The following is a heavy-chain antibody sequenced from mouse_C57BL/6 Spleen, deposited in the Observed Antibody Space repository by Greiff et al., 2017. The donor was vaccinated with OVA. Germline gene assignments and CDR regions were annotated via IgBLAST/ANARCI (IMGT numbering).Heavy chain of an antibody. D-gene: IGHD1-1*01. V-gene: IGHV3-6*01. CDR1: GYSITSGYY. J-gene: IGHJ4*01. Sequence: ESGPGLVKPSQSLSLTCSVTGYSITSGYYWNWIRQFPGNKLEWMGYISYDGSNNYNPSLKNRISITRDTSKNQFFLKLNSVTTEDTATYYCAGSSRYYYGSSYNAMDYWGQGTSVTVSS. CDR2: ISYDGSN. CDR3: AGSSRYYYGSSYNAMDY.